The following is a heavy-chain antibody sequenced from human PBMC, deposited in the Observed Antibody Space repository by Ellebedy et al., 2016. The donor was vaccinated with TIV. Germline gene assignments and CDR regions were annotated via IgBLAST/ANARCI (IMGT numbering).Heavy chain of an antibody. CDR2: INTDNADT. Sequence: ASVKVSXXASGYTFTTYTIYWVRQAPGQRLEWMGWINTDNADTTYSQKFQGRVTMTRDTSTSTVYMELSSLRSDDTAVYYCARDPPRRSGTYADYWGQGTLVTVSS. CDR1: GYTFTTYT. CDR3: ARDPPRRSGTYADY. V-gene: IGHV1-3*04. J-gene: IGHJ4*02. D-gene: IGHD1-26*01.